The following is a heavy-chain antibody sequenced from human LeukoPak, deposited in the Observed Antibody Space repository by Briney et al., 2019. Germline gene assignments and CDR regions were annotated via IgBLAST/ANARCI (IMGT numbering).Heavy chain of an antibody. CDR1: GFTFSSYA. D-gene: IGHD6-13*01. Sequence: GGSLRLSCAASGFTFSSYAMGWVRQAPGKGLEWVSAISGSGAGTYYADSVKGRFTLSRDNSKNTLYLQMNSLRAEDTALYFCAELTNVAATGTFDYWGQGALVTVSS. CDR3: AELTNVAATGTFDY. CDR2: ISGSGAGT. J-gene: IGHJ4*02. V-gene: IGHV3-23*01.